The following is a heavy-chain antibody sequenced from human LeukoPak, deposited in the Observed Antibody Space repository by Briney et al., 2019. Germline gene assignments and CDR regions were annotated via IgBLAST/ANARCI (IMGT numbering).Heavy chain of an antibody. CDR2: IYSGGST. V-gene: IGHV3-53*01. Sequence: GGSLRLSCSASGFTFSTYTMNWVRQAPGKGLEWVSVIYSGGSTYYADSVKGRFTISRDNSKNTLYLQMNSLRAEDTAVYYCASNSGYDFDFDYWGQGTLVTVSS. CDR1: GFTFSTYT. J-gene: IGHJ4*02. D-gene: IGHD5-12*01. CDR3: ASNSGYDFDFDY.